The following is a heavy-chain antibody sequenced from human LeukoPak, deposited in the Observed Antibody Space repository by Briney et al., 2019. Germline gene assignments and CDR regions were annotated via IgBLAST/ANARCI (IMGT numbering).Heavy chain of an antibody. J-gene: IGHJ3*02. Sequence: RTSETLSLTCTVSGGSISSGSYHCSWIRQPAGKGLEWIGRIYTSGSTNYNPSLKSRVTISVDTSKNQFSLKLSSVTAADTAVYYCARRVGGYGDYDDALDIWGQGTMVTVSS. CDR1: GGSISSGSYH. CDR2: IYTSGST. D-gene: IGHD4-17*01. V-gene: IGHV4-61*02. CDR3: ARRVGGYGDYDDALDI.